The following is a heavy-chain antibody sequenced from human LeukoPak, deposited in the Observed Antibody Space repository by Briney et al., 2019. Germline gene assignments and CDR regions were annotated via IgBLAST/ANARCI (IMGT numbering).Heavy chain of an antibody. V-gene: IGHV3-11*04. J-gene: IGHJ4*02. CDR1: GLTLSNYY. CDR3: ASDISNKGFDY. D-gene: IGHD3-3*02. CDR2: ISNIGSTT. Sequence: PGGSLRLSCAASGLTLSNYYMSWIRQAPGKGLEWVSYISNIGSTTHHADSVKGRFTISRDNAKNSLYLQMNSLRAEDTAVYYCASDISNKGFDYWGLGTLVTVSS.